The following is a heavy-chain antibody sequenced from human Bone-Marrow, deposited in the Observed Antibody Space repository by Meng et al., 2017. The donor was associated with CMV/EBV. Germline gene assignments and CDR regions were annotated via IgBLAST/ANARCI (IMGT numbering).Heavy chain of an antibody. CDR3: ARDVDYDFWSGYYTGVDY. CDR2: IKQDGSEK. CDR1: GFTFGSYW. V-gene: IGHV3-7*01. D-gene: IGHD3-3*01. J-gene: IGHJ4*02. Sequence: GESLKISCAASGFTFGSYWMSWVRQAPGKGLEWVANIKQDGSEKYYVDSVKGRFTISRDNTKNSLYLQMNSLRAEETAVYYCARDVDYDFWSGYYTGVDYWGQGTLVTVSS.